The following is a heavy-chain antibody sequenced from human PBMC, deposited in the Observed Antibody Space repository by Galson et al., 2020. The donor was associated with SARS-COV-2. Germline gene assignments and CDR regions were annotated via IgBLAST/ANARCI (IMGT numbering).Heavy chain of an antibody. CDR1: GFTFRNYW. J-gene: IGHJ4*02. CDR2: INSDGSSI. D-gene: IGHD3-3*01. Sequence: TGGSLRLSCAASGFTFRNYWMHWVRQAPGKGLVWVSRINSDGSSITYADSVKGRFTISRDNAKNTLYLQMNSLRAEDTAIYYCARAGVMIPVPPGYWGQGTLVTVSS. CDR3: ARAGVMIPVPPGY. V-gene: IGHV3-74*01.